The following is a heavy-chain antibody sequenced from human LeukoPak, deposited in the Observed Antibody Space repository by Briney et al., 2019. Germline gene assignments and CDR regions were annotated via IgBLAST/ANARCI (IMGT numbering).Heavy chain of an antibody. CDR1: GFTFSMYS. CDR2: ISSGSTNI. CDR3: ARVGGYCSSVSNCYGDY. Sequence: PGGSLRLSCAASGFTFSMYSMNWVRQAPGKGLEWVSCISSGSTNIYYADSVRGRFTISRDNAKNSLYLQMNSLRAEDTAVYYCARVGGYCSSVSNCYGDYWGQGALVTVSS. D-gene: IGHD2-2*03. J-gene: IGHJ4*02. V-gene: IGHV3-21*01.